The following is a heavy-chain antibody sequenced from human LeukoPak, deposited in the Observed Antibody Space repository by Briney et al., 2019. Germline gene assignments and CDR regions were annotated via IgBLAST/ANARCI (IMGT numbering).Heavy chain of an antibody. CDR2: IYPGGSDT. Sequence: GESLKISRKGSGYSFTSYWIGWVRQMPGKGLEWSGIIYPGGSDTRHSPSFQGQVTISADKSISTAYLQWSSLKASHTAMYYCARRPYDTFDYWGQGTLVTVSS. V-gene: IGHV5-51*01. D-gene: IGHD3-9*01. CDR3: ARRPYDTFDY. J-gene: IGHJ4*02. CDR1: GYSFTSYW.